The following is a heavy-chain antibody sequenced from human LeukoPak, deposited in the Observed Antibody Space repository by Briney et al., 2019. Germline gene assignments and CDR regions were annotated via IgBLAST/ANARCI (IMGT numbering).Heavy chain of an antibody. J-gene: IGHJ4*02. D-gene: IGHD4-17*01. V-gene: IGHV4-59*12. CDR3: ARGHDYGDYHFDY. CDR1: GGSIGTYY. Sequence: SETLSLTCTVSGGSIGTYYWSWIRQPPGKGLEWIGFIYYLGSTNYNPSLKSRVTISVDTSKNQFSLKLSSVTAADTAVYYCARGHDYGDYHFDYWGQGTLVTVSS. CDR2: IYYLGST.